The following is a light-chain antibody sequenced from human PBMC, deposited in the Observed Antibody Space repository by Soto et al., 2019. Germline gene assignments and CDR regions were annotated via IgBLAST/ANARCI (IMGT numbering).Light chain of an antibody. CDR3: QQYGSSPQET. J-gene: IGKJ1*01. CDR2: GAS. Sequence: EIVLTQSPGTLSLSPGERATLSCRASQSVSSSYSAWYQQKPGQAPRLLIYGASSRATGIPDRFSGSGSGTDFTLTISRLEPEDFAVYYCQQYGSSPQETFGQGTKVEIK. CDR1: QSVSSSY. V-gene: IGKV3-20*01.